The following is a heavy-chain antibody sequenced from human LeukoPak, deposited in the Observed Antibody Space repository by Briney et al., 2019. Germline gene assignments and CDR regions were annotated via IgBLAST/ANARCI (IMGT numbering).Heavy chain of an antibody. V-gene: IGHV4-39*07. CDR1: GGSISSSSYY. J-gene: IGHJ4*02. CDR2: MYSSGST. CDR3: ARDSSSSWPFDY. D-gene: IGHD6-13*01. Sequence: SETLSLTCTVSGGSISSSSYYWGWIRQPPGKGLEWIGSMYSSGSTYYNPSLKSRVTISVDTSKNQFSLKLSSVTAADTAVYYCARDSSSSWPFDYWGQGTLATVSS.